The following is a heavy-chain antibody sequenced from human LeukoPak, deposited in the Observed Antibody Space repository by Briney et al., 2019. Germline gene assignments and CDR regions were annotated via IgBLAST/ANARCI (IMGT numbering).Heavy chain of an antibody. CDR1: GYSFTSYW. CDR3: ARLLGGGGYDFWSGLDYYMDV. CDR2: IYPGDSDT. D-gene: IGHD3-3*01. Sequence: GESLKITCKGSGYSFTSYWIGWVRQMPGKGLEWMGIIYPGDSDTRYSPSFQGQVTISADKSISTAYLQWSSLKASDTAMYYCARLLGGGGYDFWSGLDYYMDVWGKGTTVTVSS. V-gene: IGHV5-51*01. J-gene: IGHJ6*03.